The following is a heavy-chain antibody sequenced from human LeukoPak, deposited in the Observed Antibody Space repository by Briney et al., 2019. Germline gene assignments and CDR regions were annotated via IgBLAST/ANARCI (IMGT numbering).Heavy chain of an antibody. CDR1: GGSISSSSYY. Sequence: SETLSLXCTVSGGSISSSSYYWGWIRQPPGKGLEWIGSIYYSGSTYYNPSLKSRVTISVDTSKNQFSLKLSSVTAADTAVYYCARLVYYYMDVWGKGTTVTVSS. J-gene: IGHJ6*03. CDR3: ARLVYYYMDV. V-gene: IGHV4-39*01. CDR2: IYYSGST.